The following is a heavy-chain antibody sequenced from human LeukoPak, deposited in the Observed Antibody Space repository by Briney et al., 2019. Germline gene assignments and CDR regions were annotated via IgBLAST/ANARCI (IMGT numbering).Heavy chain of an antibody. CDR1: GGSFSGYY. CDR2: INHSDST. CDR3: AREELPPHGIDY. D-gene: IGHD1-26*01. Sequence: SETLSLTCAVYGGSFSGYYWSWIRQPPEKGLEWVGEINHSDSTNYNPSLKSLVTISVDTSKNQFSLKLSSVTAANTAVYYGAREELPPHGIDYWGQGTLVTVSS. J-gene: IGHJ4*02. V-gene: IGHV4-34*01.